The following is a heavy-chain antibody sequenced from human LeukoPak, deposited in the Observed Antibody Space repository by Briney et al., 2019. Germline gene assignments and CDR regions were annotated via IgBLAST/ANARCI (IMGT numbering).Heavy chain of an antibody. CDR1: GGSISSYY. CDR3: ARQYSSYSSVNY. Sequence: PSETLSLTCTVSGGSISSYYWSWIRQPPGKGLEWIGYIYYSGSTNYNPSLKSRVTISVDTSKNQFSLKLSSVTAADTAVYYCARQYSSYSSVNYWGQGTLVTVSS. V-gene: IGHV4-59*08. D-gene: IGHD6-6*01. J-gene: IGHJ4*02. CDR2: IYYSGST.